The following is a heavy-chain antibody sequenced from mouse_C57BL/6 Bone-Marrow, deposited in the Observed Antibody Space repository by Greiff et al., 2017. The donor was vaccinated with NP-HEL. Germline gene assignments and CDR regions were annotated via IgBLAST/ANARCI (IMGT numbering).Heavy chain of an antibody. CDR2: INPSNGGT. CDR3: ARRGLRSYYFDY. J-gene: IGHJ2*01. Sequence: QVQLQQPGTELVKPGASVKLSCKASGYTFTSYWMHWVKQRPGQGLEWIGNINPSNGGTNYNEQFKSKATLTVDKSSSTAYMQLSSLTSEDSAVYYGARRGLRSYYFDYWGQGTTLTVSA. V-gene: IGHV1-53*01. D-gene: IGHD1-1*01. CDR1: GYTFTSYW.